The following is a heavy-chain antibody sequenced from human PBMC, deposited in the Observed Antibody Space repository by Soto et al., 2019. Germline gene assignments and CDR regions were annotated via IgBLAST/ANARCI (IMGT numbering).Heavy chain of an antibody. CDR2: IDNSGST. J-gene: IGHJ4*02. CDR1: GGSISTYY. D-gene: IGHD3-3*01. Sequence: PSETRSLTCTVSGGSISTYYCNWIRQSAGKGLEWIGRIDNSGSTNYNPSLKSRVTMSVDTSKEQFSLQLSSVTAADTAVYYCARGGHDFWSGPFDYWGQGALVTVSS. CDR3: ARGGHDFWSGPFDY. V-gene: IGHV4-4*07.